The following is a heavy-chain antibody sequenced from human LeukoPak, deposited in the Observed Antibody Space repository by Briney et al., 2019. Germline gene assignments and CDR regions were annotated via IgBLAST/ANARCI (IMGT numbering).Heavy chain of an antibody. J-gene: IGHJ6*03. CDR3: ARGRVSSSTWYSTYYYYFYMDV. V-gene: IGHV4-59*01. CDR2: VHHTGST. Sequence: PSETLSLTCTVSADSLTMYYWTWLRQPPGKGLEWIGYVHHTGSTNFNPSLTGRVSISRDTSKNLFSLRLRSVTAADTAVYFCARGRVSSSTWYSTYYYYFYMDVWGKGTTVTVSS. CDR1: ADSLTMYY. D-gene: IGHD1-1*01.